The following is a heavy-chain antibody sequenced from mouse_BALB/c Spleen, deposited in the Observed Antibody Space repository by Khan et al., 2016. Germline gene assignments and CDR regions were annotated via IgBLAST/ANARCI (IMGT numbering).Heavy chain of an antibody. Sequence: QLQESGPDLVKPSQSLSLPCPVTGYSITSGYNWHWIRQFQGNKLEWMGYIHYSGSTNYNPSLKSRIAITRDTSKNQFFLQLNSVTTEDPATYSFASYYYGSSYNYWGQGTTLTVSS. CDR1: GYSITSGYN. J-gene: IGHJ2*01. CDR2: IHYSGST. D-gene: IGHD1-1*01. CDR3: ASYYYGSSYNY. V-gene: IGHV3-1*02.